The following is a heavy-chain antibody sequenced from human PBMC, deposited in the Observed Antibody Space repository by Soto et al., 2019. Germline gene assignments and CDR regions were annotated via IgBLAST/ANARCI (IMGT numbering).Heavy chain of an antibody. CDR1: GFTVSNNY. V-gene: IGHV3-53*01. Sequence: EVQLVESGGGLIQPGGSLRLSCAASGFTVSNNYMSWVRQAPGKGLECVSGIYSGGTTYYTDSVKGRFIISRDKSKNTLYLQMNTLRADDTAVYYCAKLEMAALNYRGQGTLVTVSS. CDR3: AKLEMAALNY. J-gene: IGHJ4*02. CDR2: IYSGGTT. D-gene: IGHD6-19*01.